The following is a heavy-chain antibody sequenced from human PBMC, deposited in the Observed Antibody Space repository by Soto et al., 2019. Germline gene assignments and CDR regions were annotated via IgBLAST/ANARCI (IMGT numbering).Heavy chain of an antibody. Sequence: GGSLRLSCVASGFTFNNACMNWVRLAPGKGLEWVGRIKSKTDGGTTDYAALVKGRFTISRDDSKTTLYLQMNGLKTEDTAVYYCTTAENYYDSSSFDYWGQGTLVTVSS. V-gene: IGHV3-15*01. D-gene: IGHD3-22*01. CDR1: GFTFNNAC. CDR2: IKSKTDGGTT. J-gene: IGHJ4*02. CDR3: TTAENYYDSSSFDY.